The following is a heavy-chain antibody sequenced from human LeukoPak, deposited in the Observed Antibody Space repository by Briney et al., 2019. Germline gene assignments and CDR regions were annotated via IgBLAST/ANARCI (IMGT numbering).Heavy chain of an antibody. D-gene: IGHD3-22*01. CDR3: AGRGKDYYDSSGYYYYYYGMDV. CDR1: GYTFTGYY. V-gene: IGHV1-2*02. CDR2: TTPNIVGT. J-gene: IGHJ6*02. Sequence: AASVKVSCKASGYTFTGYYMHWVRQAPGQGLNWLGWTTPNIVGTNYAQKFQGRVTMTRDTSISTAYMELSRLRSDDTAVYYCAGRGKDYYDSSGYYYYYYGMDVWGQGTTVTVSS.